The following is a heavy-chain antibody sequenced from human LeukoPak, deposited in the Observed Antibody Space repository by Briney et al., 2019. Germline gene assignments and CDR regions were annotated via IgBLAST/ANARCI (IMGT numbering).Heavy chain of an antibody. J-gene: IGHJ4*02. CDR3: ARDLIVDYYDSSGS. CDR2: ISYDGSNK. D-gene: IGHD3-22*01. V-gene: IGHV3-30-3*01. Sequence: GRSLRLSCAASGFTFSSYAMHWVRQAPGKGLEWVAVISYDGSNKYYADSVKGRFTISRDNSKNTLYLQMNSPRAEDTAVYYCARDLIVDYYDSSGSWGQGTLVTVSS. CDR1: GFTFSSYA.